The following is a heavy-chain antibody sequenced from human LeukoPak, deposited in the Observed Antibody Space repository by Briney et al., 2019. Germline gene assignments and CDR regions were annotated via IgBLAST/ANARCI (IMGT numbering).Heavy chain of an antibody. J-gene: IGHJ5*02. CDR3: ARGRTNLNWFDP. CDR1: GGSISSGGYY. Sequence: SETLSLTCTVSGGSISSGGYYWSWIRQHPGKGLEWIGYIYYSGSTYYNPSLKSRVTISVDTSKNHSSLKLTSVTAADTAVYYCARGRTNLNWFDPWGQGTLVTLSS. D-gene: IGHD1-1*01. V-gene: IGHV4-31*03. CDR2: IYYSGST.